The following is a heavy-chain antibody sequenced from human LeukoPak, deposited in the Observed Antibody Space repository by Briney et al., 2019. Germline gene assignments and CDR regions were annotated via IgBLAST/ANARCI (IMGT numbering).Heavy chain of an antibody. Sequence: GGSLRLSCTASGFTFSHYRMSWVRQAPGKGLEWVANIKQDGSEMHYVDSVKGRSTISRDNANNSLYLQMNSLRAEDTAVYYCVRAVVVAAPYRFDPWGQGTLVTVSS. CDR1: GFTFSHYR. CDR2: IKQDGSEM. V-gene: IGHV3-7*03. D-gene: IGHD2-15*01. J-gene: IGHJ5*02. CDR3: VRAVVVAAPYRFDP.